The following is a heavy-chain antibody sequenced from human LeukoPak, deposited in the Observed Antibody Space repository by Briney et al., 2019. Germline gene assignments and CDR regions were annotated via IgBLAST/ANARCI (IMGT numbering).Heavy chain of an antibody. CDR1: GFAFSTSG. J-gene: IGHJ4*02. Sequence: GSLRLSCAASGFAFSTSGMHWVRQAPGKGLEWVAVISYDGNNKYYADSVKGRFTISRDNSKDTLYLQMNSLRAEDTAVYYCARDLGSSGWPADYWGQGTLVTVSS. D-gene: IGHD6-19*01. CDR3: ARDLGSSGWPADY. CDR2: ISYDGNNK. V-gene: IGHV3-33*05.